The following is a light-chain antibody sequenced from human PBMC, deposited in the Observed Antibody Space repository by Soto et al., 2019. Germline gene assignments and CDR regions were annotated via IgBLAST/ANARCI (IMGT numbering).Light chain of an antibody. CDR3: QQYRSSPPYT. J-gene: IGKJ2*01. CDR1: QSVDNSY. CDR2: GAS. V-gene: IGKV3-20*01. Sequence: EIVLTQSPGTLSLSPGERATLSCRASQSVDNSYLAWYQQKPGQAPRLLIYGASSRATGIPDRFSGSGSGTDFTLTISRLEPEDVAVYYCQQYRSSPPYTFGRGTKLEIK.